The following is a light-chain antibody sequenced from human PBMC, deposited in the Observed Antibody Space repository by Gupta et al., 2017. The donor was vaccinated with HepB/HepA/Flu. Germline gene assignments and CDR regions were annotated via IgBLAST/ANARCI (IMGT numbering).Light chain of an antibody. J-gene: IGKJ4*01. CDR3: RQSRGLPHT. CDR2: YAS. CDR1: QTIGSS. V-gene: IGKV6-21*02. Sequence: EVVLTQSPDFQSVTPKEKVTITCRASQTIGSSLHWYQQKPDQSPKLLIKYASQSISGVPSRFSGSESGTDFTLTISSLEAEDAATYYCRQSRGLPHTFGGGTKVEIK.